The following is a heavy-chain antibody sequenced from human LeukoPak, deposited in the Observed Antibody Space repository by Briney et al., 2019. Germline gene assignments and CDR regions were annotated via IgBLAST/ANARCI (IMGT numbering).Heavy chain of an antibody. Sequence: WASVKVSCKVSGYTLTELSMHWVRQAPGKGLEGRGGFDPEDGETIYAQRFQGRVTMTEDTSTDTAYMELSSLRSEDTAVYYCATAPITFGGVISRGLFDYWGQGTLVTVSS. D-gene: IGHD3-16*02. CDR1: GYTLTELS. CDR2: FDPEDGET. J-gene: IGHJ4*02. CDR3: ATAPITFGGVISRGLFDY. V-gene: IGHV1-24*01.